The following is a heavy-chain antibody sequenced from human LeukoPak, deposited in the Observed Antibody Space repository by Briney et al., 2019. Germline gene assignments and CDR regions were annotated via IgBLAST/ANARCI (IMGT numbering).Heavy chain of an antibody. CDR2: ISWNSGSI. D-gene: IGHD3-10*01. Sequence: GGSLRLSCAASGFTFDDYAMHWVRQAPGKGLEWVSGISWNSGSIGYADSVKGRFTISRDNAKNSLYLQMNSLRAEDTAIYYCASYRVSHGMDVWGQGTTVTVSS. CDR3: ASYRVSHGMDV. CDR1: GFTFDDYA. V-gene: IGHV3-9*01. J-gene: IGHJ6*02.